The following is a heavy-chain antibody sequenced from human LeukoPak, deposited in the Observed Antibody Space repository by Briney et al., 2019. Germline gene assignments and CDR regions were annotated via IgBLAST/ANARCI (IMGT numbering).Heavy chain of an antibody. CDR1: GFTFRRYE. J-gene: IGHJ5*02. D-gene: IGHD6-19*01. CDR2: ISSSGSTI. V-gene: IGHV3-48*03. CDR3: ARDHSSSGWYEAWFDP. Sequence: PGGSLRLSCAASGFTFRRYEMNWVRQAPGKGLEWVSYISSSGSTIYYADSVKGRFTISRDNAKNSLYLQVNSLRAEDTAVYYCARDHSSSGWYEAWFDPWGQGTLVTVSS.